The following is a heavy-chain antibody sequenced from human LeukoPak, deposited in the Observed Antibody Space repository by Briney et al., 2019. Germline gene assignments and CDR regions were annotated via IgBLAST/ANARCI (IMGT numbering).Heavy chain of an antibody. CDR3: AKGERGLLWFGELFYYFEY. CDR2: ISGSGGST. CDR1: GFTFSSYS. J-gene: IGHJ4*02. D-gene: IGHD3-10*01. V-gene: IGHV3-23*01. Sequence: GGSLRLSCAASGFTFSSYSMNWVRQAPGKGLEWVSGISGSGGSTYYADSVKGRFNISRDNSKNTLYLQMNSLRAEDTAVYYCAKGERGLLWFGELFYYFEYWGQGILVTVSS.